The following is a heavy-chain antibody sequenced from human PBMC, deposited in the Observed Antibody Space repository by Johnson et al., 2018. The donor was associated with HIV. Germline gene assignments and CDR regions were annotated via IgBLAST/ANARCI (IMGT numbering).Heavy chain of an antibody. CDR1: GFTFSSYW. V-gene: IGHV3-74*01. CDR2: INSDGSST. Sequence: VQLVESGGGLVQPGGSLRLSCAASGFTFSSYWMHWVRQAPGKGLVWDSRINSDGSSTSYADSVKGRFTISRDNSKNTLFLQMNSLRADDTAVHYCAKVAVATAAGGVGLNIWGPGTMVTVSS. J-gene: IGHJ3*02. CDR3: AKVAVATAAGGVGLNI. D-gene: IGHD6-13*01.